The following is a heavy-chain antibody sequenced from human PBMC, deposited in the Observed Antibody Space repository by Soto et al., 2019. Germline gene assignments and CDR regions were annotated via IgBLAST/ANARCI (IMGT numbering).Heavy chain of an antibody. D-gene: IGHD1-1*01. J-gene: IGHJ4*02. CDR2: IYYSGST. CDR3: ARHDWNGVDY. V-gene: IGHV4-39*01. Sequence: QLQLQESGPGLVKPSETLSLTCTVSGGSISSSSYFWGWIRQPPGKGLEWIGSIYYSGSTYYNPSRKTRVTISVDTSKHQFSLKLSSVTAADTAVYYCARHDWNGVDYWGQGTLVTVSS. CDR1: GGSISSSSYF.